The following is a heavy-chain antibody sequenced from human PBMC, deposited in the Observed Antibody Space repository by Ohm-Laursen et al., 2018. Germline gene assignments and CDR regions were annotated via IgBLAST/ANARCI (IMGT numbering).Heavy chain of an antibody. CDR2: IYFSGTT. CDR1: GGSIRSVTNY. J-gene: IGHJ4*02. CDR3: AASLLDRNFDH. D-gene: IGHD1-14*01. V-gene: IGHV4-31*03. Sequence: SQTLSLTCTLSGGSIRSVTNYWSWIRQHPGKGLEWIGYIYFSGTTYYNPSLNSRATISQDTSKNQFSLKLTSVTAADTAVYYCAASLLDRNFDHWGQGTLVTVSS.